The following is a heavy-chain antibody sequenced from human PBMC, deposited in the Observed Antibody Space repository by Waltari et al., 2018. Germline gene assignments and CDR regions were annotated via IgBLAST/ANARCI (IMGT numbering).Heavy chain of an antibody. CDR2: IYYFQYSGRT. D-gene: IGHD2-2*01. Sequence: QLQLQESGPGLVKPSETLSLSCTVSGDPISRTSYNWGWIRQPPGKGLEWIGSIYYFQYSGRTYYNPSLKSRVTISVDTSKNQFSLKLNSVTAADTAVYYCVRDLHYCSRNNCYFDYWGQGTLVTVSS. CDR3: VRDLHYCSRNNCYFDY. CDR1: GDPISRTSYN. V-gene: IGHV4-39*07. J-gene: IGHJ4*02.